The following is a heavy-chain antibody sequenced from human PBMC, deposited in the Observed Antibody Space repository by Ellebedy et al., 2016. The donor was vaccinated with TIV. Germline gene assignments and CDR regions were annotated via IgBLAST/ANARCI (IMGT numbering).Heavy chain of an antibody. Sequence: ASVKVSXKASRYTFTSYDIHWVRQAPGQGLEWMGWVNPNSGYTGYAQMFQGRVTMTRNTSINTAYMELRSPRSDDTAVYYCGTPMVGDFSYYYMDVWGKGTAVTVSS. J-gene: IGHJ6*03. D-gene: IGHD5-18*01. CDR3: GTPMVGDFSYYYMDV. CDR1: RYTFTSYD. V-gene: IGHV1-8*01. CDR2: VNPNSGYT.